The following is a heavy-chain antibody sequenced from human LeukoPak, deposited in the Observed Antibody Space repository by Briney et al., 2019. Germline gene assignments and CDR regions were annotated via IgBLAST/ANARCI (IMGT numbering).Heavy chain of an antibody. V-gene: IGHV1-18*01. Sequence: ASVKVSCKASSYSFTTYGIAWVRQASGRGLEWMGWISFYNGNTKYAQKYQGRVTMTTDTSTSTAYMELRSLRSDDTAVYYCARGVSARWVDYWGQGTLVTVSS. J-gene: IGHJ4*02. CDR2: ISFYNGNT. D-gene: IGHD4/OR15-4a*01. CDR1: SYSFTTYG. CDR3: ARGVSARWVDY.